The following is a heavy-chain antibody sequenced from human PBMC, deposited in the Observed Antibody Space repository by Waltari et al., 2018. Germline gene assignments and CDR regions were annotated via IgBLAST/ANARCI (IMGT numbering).Heavy chain of an antibody. V-gene: IGHV1-2*06. Sequence: QVQLVQSGAEVKKPGASVKVSCKASGYTFTGYYMHWVRQAPGQGLEWMGRINPSSGGTNYAQKFQGRVTMTRDTSISTAYMELSRLRSDDTAVYYCAGEWGGVEARSYFDYWGQGTLVTVSS. CDR2: INPSSGGT. CDR1: GYTFTGYY. J-gene: IGHJ4*02. CDR3: AGEWGGVEARSYFDY. D-gene: IGHD1-26*01.